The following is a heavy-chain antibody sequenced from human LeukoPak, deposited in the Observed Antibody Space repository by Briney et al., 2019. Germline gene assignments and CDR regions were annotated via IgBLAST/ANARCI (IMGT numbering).Heavy chain of an antibody. CDR3: ARDLAYCSSTSCFPEHY. Sequence: SVKVSCKASGGTFSSYAISWVRQAPGQGLEWMGRIIPILGIANYAQKFQGRVTITADKSTSTAYMELSSLRSEDTAVYYCARDLAYCSSTSCFPEHYWGQGTLVTVSS. J-gene: IGHJ4*02. CDR1: GGTFSSYA. V-gene: IGHV1-69*04. D-gene: IGHD2-2*01. CDR2: IIPILGIA.